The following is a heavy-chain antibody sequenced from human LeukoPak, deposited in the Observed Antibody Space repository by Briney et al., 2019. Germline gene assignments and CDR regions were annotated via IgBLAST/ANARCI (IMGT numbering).Heavy chain of an antibody. CDR3: ASSGGGATPPHY. CDR1: AGSIRSYH. V-gene: IGHV4-59*12. Sequence: PSETLSLTCTVSAGSIRSYHWNWIRQSPGRGLEWIGYIYYTGSSNYSPSLKSRVTMSVDTSKSQFSLRLSSVTAADTAVYYCASSGGGATPPHYWGQGTLVTVSS. D-gene: IGHD1-26*01. CDR2: IYYTGSS. J-gene: IGHJ4*02.